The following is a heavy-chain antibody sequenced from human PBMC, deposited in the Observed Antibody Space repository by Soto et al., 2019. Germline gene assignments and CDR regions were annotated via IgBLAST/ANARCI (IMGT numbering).Heavy chain of an antibody. V-gene: IGHV1-18*01. CDR3: ARDYGFGELFDP. CDR1: GYTFTSYG. CDR2: ISAYNGNT. D-gene: IGHD3-10*01. Sequence: ASVKLSCKASGYTFTSYGISLVRQAPGQGLEWMGWISAYNGNTNYAQKLQGRVTMTTDTSTSTAYMELRSLRSDDTAVYYCARDYGFGELFDPWGQGTLVTVSS. J-gene: IGHJ5*02.